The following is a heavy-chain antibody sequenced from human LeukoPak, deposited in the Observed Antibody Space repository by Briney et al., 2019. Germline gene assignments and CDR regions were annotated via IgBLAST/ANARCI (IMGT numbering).Heavy chain of an antibody. CDR3: AKSRLGIGYTSTWYPGDY. Sequence: PGGSLRLSCAASGFTFDDYAMHWVRQAPGKGLEWVSAIVGSGDSIYYADSVKGRFSISRDNSKNTLYLQMNSLRAEDTAVYYCAKSRLGIGYTSTWYPGDYWGQGTLVTVSS. D-gene: IGHD6-13*01. J-gene: IGHJ4*02. V-gene: IGHV3-23*01. CDR1: GFTFDDYA. CDR2: IVGSGDSI.